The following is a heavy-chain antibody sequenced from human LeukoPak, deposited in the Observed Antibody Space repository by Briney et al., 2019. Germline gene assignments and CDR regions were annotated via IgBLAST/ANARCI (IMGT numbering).Heavy chain of an antibody. D-gene: IGHD3-16*02. CDR2: ISSSSSYI. J-gene: IGHJ3*02. CDR3: ARGGNTFGGVIVDAFDI. Sequence: KPGGSLRLSCAASGFTFSSYSMNWVRQAPGKGLEWVSSISSSSSYIYYADSVKGRFPISRDNAKNSLYLQMNSLRAGDTAVYYCARGGNTFGGVIVDAFDIWGQGTMVTVSS. V-gene: IGHV3-21*01. CDR1: GFTFSSYS.